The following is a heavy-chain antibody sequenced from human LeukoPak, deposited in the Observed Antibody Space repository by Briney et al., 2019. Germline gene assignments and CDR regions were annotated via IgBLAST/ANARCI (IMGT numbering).Heavy chain of an antibody. J-gene: IGHJ4*02. CDR1: GFTFSSYW. D-gene: IGHD4-23*01. CDR2: IASDGSST. V-gene: IGHV3-74*01. Sequence: QSGGSLRLSCAASGFTFSSYWMNWVRQAPGKGLVRVSRIASDGSSTTYADSVKGRFSISRDNAKNTLYLQMNSLRAEDTAVYYCARGRPHGNDYWGQGTLVTVSS. CDR3: ARGRPHGNDY.